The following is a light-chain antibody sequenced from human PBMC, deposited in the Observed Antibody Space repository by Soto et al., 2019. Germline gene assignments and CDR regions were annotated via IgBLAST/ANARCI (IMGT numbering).Light chain of an antibody. J-gene: IGKJ4*01. Sequence: EIVLTQSPGTLSLSPGESATLSCRASHSVSSSSLAWYQQKPGQAPRLLFFGVSNRAAGVPDRFGGSGSGTDFTLTISRLEPEDFAVYYCQQYGGSPLTFGGGTKVEIK. V-gene: IGKV3-20*01. CDR2: GVS. CDR3: QQYGGSPLT. CDR1: HSVSSSS.